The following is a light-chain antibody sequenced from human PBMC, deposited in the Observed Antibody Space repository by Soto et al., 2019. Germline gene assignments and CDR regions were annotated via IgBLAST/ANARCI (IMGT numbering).Light chain of an antibody. CDR3: QQRNDWPPDIT. CDR2: DAS. V-gene: IGKV3-11*01. J-gene: IGKJ3*01. Sequence: EVVLTQSPATLSLSPGESATLSCRASQSVRHHLAWYQQKPGQAPRLLIYDASNRAAGIPARFTGSGSGTDFTLTISSLEPEDFALYFCQQRNDWPPDITFGPGT. CDR1: QSVRHH.